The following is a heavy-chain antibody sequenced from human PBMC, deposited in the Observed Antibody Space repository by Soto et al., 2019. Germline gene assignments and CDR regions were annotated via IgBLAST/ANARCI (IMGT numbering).Heavy chain of an antibody. D-gene: IGHD6-6*01. J-gene: IGHJ5*02. CDR3: ARVGLEYSSSSGWFDP. V-gene: IGHV1-69*12. CDR2: IIPIFGTA. Sequence: QVQLVQSGAEVKKPGSSVKVSCKASGGTFSSYAISWVRQAPGQGLEWMGGIIPIFGTANYAQKFQGRVTITADESTRTAYMELSSLRSEDTAVYYCARVGLEYSSSSGWFDPWGQGTLVTVSS. CDR1: GGTFSSYA.